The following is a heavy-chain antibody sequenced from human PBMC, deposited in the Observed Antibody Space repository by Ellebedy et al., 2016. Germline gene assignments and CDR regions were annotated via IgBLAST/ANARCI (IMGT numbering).Heavy chain of an antibody. D-gene: IGHD3-10*01. V-gene: IGHV4-61*01. CDR3: ARNYYGSGSHMSLEAFDI. J-gene: IGHJ3*02. Sequence: SETLSLTCTVSGGSVSSGSYYWSWIRQPPGKGLEWIGYIYYSGSTNYNPSLKSRLTISVDTSKKQFSLKLTSVTAADTAIYYCARNYYGSGSHMSLEAFDIWGQGTMVTVSS. CDR2: IYYSGST. CDR1: GGSVSSGSYY.